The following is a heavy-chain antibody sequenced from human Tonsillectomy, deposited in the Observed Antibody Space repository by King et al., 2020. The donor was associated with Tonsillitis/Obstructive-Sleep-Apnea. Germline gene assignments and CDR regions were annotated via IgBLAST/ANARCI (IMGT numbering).Heavy chain of an antibody. CDR2: IKQDGSEK. Sequence: VQLVESGGGLVQPGGSLRLSCAASGFTFSSYWMSWVRQAPGKGLEWVANIKQDGSEKYYVDSVKGRFTISGDNAKNSLYLQMNSLRAEDTAVYYCARDHDPYYDFWSGYLAPIDYWGQGTLVTVSS. CDR1: GFTFSSYW. V-gene: IGHV3-7*04. CDR3: ARDHDPYYDFWSGYLAPIDY. D-gene: IGHD3-3*01. J-gene: IGHJ4*02.